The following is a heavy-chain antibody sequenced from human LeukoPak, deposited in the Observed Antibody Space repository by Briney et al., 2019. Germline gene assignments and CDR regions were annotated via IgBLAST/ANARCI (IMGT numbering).Heavy chain of an antibody. Sequence: SETLSLTCTVSGGSISSSSYYWSWVRQPAGKGLEWIGRIYNSGTTNYNPSLKSRVTISVDTSKNQFSLELTSVTAADTAVYYCASGDFDLWGQGTLVTVSS. CDR1: GGSISSSSYY. CDR2: IYNSGTT. V-gene: IGHV4-61*02. J-gene: IGHJ4*02. CDR3: ASGDFDL. D-gene: IGHD3-16*01.